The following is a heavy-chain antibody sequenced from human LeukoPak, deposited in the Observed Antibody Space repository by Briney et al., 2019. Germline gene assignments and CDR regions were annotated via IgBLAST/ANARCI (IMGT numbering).Heavy chain of an antibody. D-gene: IGHD4-23*01. CDR2: IYYSGST. CDR1: GGSISSYY. Sequence: TSETLSLTCTVSGGSISSYYWSWIRQPPGKGLEWIGYIYYSGSTNYNPSLKSRVTISVDTSKNQFSLKLSSVTAADTAVYYCARDKGGGNYYFDYWGQGTLVTVSS. J-gene: IGHJ4*02. CDR3: ARDKGGGNYYFDY. V-gene: IGHV4-59*01.